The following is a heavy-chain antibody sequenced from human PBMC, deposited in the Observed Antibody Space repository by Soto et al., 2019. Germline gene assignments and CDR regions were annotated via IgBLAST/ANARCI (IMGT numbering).Heavy chain of an antibody. CDR1: GGSISSSNW. V-gene: IGHV4-4*02. CDR2: IYHSGST. D-gene: IGHD6-6*01. CDR3: AREFSSSSGENWFDP. Sequence: PSETLSLTCAVSGGSISSSNWWSWIRQPPGKGLEWIGEIYHSGSTNYNPSLKSRVTISVDKSKNQFSLKLSSVTAADTAVYYCAREFSSSSGENWFDPWGQGTRDTVSS. J-gene: IGHJ5*02.